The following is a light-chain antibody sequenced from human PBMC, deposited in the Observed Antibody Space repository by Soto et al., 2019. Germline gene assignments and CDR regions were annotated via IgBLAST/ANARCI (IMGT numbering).Light chain of an antibody. CDR2: DAS. CDR3: QQYNNWWT. CDR1: QSVSSY. V-gene: IGKV3-15*01. Sequence: EIVLTQSPATLSLSPGERATLSCGASQSVSSYLAWYQQKHGQAPRLLIYDASTRATGVPTRFSGSRSGAEFTLTINSLQSEDFAVYYCQQYNNWWTFGQGTKVDIK. J-gene: IGKJ1*01.